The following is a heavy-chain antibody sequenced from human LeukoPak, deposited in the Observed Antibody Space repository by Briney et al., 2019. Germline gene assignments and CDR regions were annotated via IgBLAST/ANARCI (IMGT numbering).Heavy chain of an antibody. CDR1: GITLSNYG. J-gene: IGHJ4*02. D-gene: IGHD4-23*01. Sequence: PGGSLRLSCAVSGITLSNYGMSWVRQAPGKGLEWVAGMSDSGGRTNYADSVKGRFTISRDNPKNTLYLQMNSLRAEDTAVYYCAKDEDTVVTPTDFDYWGQGTLVTVSS. V-gene: IGHV3-23*01. CDR2: MSDSGGRT. CDR3: AKDEDTVVTPTDFDY.